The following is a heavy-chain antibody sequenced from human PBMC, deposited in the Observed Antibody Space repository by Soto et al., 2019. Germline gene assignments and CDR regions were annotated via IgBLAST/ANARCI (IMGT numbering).Heavy chain of an antibody. D-gene: IGHD2-15*01. V-gene: IGHV4-59*08. CDR3: ARGTPSPLIVRSSRGPWFDP. CDR1: GGSISSYY. CDR2: MYYGGRT. Sequence: TLSLTCTVSGGSISSYYWSWIRQPPGKGLEWIGYMYYGGRTNYNPSLKGRVTISVDTSKMQVSLKLSSVTAADTAVYFCARGTPSPLIVRSSRGPWFDPWGQGTLVTVSS. J-gene: IGHJ5*02.